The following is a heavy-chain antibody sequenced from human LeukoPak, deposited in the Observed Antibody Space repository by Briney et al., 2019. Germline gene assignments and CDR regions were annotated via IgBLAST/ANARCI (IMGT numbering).Heavy chain of an antibody. CDR1: GYTFTSYD. CDR3: ARGDYGAYYFDY. J-gene: IGHJ4*02. D-gene: IGHD4-17*01. CDR2: MNPNSGNT. V-gene: IGHV1-8*01. Sequence: ASVKVSCKASGYTFTSYDINWVRQATGQGLEWMGWMNPNSGNTGYAQKFQGRVTMTRNTSISTAYMELSSLRSENTPVYYCARGDYGAYYFDYWGQGTLVTVSS.